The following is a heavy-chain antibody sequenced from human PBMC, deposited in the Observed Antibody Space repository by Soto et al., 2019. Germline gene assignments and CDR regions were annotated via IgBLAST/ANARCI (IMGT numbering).Heavy chain of an antibody. V-gene: IGHV1-46*01. CDR3: AREKNTGKDNTYHEVGGYVQH. J-gene: IGHJ1*01. CDR2: INAGSGFT. CDR1: GYIFTAYS. D-gene: IGHD2-8*02. Sequence: QVQLVQSGTEMKKPGASVKVSCQASGYIFTAYSIHWLRPAPGHGLAWLGLINAGSGFTTYSQKFQGSVTLTQDTSTSTVYMEMSSLRADDTALYYRAREKNTGKDNTYHEVGGYVQHWGQGTLGT.